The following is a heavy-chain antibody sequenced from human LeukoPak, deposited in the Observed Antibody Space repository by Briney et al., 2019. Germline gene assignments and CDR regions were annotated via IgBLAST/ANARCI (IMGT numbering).Heavy chain of an antibody. CDR1: GCSFTSYW. CDR3: ARPEGHYDILAGGSLDY. D-gene: IGHD3-9*01. CDR2: ISPGDSDT. Sequence: PGESLKISCKGSGCSFTSYWIGWVREMPGKGLEWMGIISPGDSDTRYSPSFQGQVTMSADKSISTAYLQWSSLKASDTAMYYCARPEGHYDILAGGSLDYWGQGTLVTVSS. J-gene: IGHJ4*02. V-gene: IGHV5-51*01.